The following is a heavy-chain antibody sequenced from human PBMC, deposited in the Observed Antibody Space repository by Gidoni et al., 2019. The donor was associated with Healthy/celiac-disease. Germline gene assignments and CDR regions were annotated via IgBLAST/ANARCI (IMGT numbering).Heavy chain of an antibody. CDR1: GFTCSSYA. Sequence: EVQLLESGGGLVQPGGSLRLSCAASGFTCSSYAMSWVRQAPGKGLEWVSAISGSGGSTYYADSVKCRFTISRDNSKNTLYLQMNSLRAEDTAVYYCAKLLELRGRYFDYGGQGTLVTVSS. J-gene: IGHJ4*02. D-gene: IGHD1-7*01. V-gene: IGHV3-23*01. CDR3: AKLLELRGRYFDY. CDR2: ISGSGGST.